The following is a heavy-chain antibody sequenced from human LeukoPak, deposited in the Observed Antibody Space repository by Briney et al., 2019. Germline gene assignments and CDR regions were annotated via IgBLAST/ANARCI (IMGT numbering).Heavy chain of an antibody. CDR3: ARLNIVVVVGASDGDYHYYKYMDV. Sequence: GASVKVSCKASGYNFTSYGLTWVRQAPGQGPEWMGWISPYNGNTNYAQNFQGRVTMTTDTSTSTADMELRSLRSDDTAVYYCARLNIVVVVGASDGDYHYYKYMDVWGSGTTVTVSS. CDR2: ISPYNGNT. D-gene: IGHD2-15*01. CDR1: GYNFTSYG. J-gene: IGHJ6*03. V-gene: IGHV1-18*01.